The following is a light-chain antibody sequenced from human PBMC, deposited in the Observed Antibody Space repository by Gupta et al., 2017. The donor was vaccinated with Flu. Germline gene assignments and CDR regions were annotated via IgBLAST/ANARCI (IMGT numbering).Light chain of an antibody. V-gene: IGLV2-11*01. Sequence: QSALTQPRSVSGSPGQSVTISCTGTSSDVGAYNFVYWFQQHPGKVPKLMIYNVNKRPSGVLDRFSGSKSGNTASLTISGLQAEDEADYYCCSHAGSYKVFGGGTKLTVL. J-gene: IGLJ3*02. CDR3: CSHAGSYKV. CDR2: NVN. CDR1: SSDVGAYNF.